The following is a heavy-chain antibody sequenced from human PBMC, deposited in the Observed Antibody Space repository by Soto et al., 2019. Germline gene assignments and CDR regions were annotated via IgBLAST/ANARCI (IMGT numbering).Heavy chain of an antibody. CDR3: ARDLGYSSSSDYYYYGMDV. Sequence: SETLSLTCTVSGGSISSGGYYWSWIRQHPGKGLEWIGYIYYSGSTYYNPSLKSRVTISVDTSKNQFSLKLSSVTAADTAVYYCARDLGYSSSSDYYYYGMDVWGQGTTVTVSS. D-gene: IGHD6-6*01. CDR1: GGSISSGGYY. CDR2: IYYSGST. V-gene: IGHV4-31*03. J-gene: IGHJ6*02.